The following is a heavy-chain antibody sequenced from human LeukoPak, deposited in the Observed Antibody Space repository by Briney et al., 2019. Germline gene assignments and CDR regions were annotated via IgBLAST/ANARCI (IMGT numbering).Heavy chain of an antibody. D-gene: IGHD3-16*02. CDR3: ASGSYRENFDY. CDR1: GFTFSRFW. Sequence: GGSLRLSCAASGFTFSRFWMSWVRQAPQKGLEWVATMNQDGSERYYVDSVKGRCTISRDNAKNSLYLQISNLRAEDTAVYYCASGSYRENFDYWGQGILVTVSS. J-gene: IGHJ4*02. CDR2: MNQDGSER. V-gene: IGHV3-7*01.